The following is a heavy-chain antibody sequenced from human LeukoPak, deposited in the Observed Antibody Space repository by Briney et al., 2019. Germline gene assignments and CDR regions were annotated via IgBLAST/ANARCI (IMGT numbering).Heavy chain of an antibody. V-gene: IGHV3-21*01. CDR1: GFTFSSYS. CDR2: XXXXXSYI. J-gene: IGHJ6*04. Sequence: PEGSLRLSCAASGFTFSSYSMNWVRQAPGKGLXXXXXXXXXXSYIYYADSVKGRFTISRDNAKNSLYLQMNSLRAEDTAVYYCAKDQWGRYCRSTSCDYGMDVWGKGTTVTVSS. D-gene: IGHD2-2*01. CDR3: AKDQWGRYCRSTSCDYGMDV.